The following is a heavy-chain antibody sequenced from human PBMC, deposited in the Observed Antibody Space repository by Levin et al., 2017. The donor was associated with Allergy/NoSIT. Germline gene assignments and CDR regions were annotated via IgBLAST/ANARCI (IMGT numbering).Heavy chain of an antibody. CDR3: AKGGLQLAYSCDS. V-gene: IGHV3-23*01. J-gene: IGHJ4*02. Sequence: PGESLKISCAASGFTFSSSAMSWVRQAPGKGLEWVSAISTSSDFIFYADSVKGRFTISRDNSKNRLYLQMSSLRVEDTAVYYCAKGGLQLAYSCDSWGQGALVTVSS. CDR1: GFTFSSSA. CDR2: ISTSSDFI. D-gene: IGHD6-13*01.